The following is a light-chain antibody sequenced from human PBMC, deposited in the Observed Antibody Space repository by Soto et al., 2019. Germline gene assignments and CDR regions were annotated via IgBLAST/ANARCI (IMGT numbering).Light chain of an antibody. CDR1: QSVSSSY. V-gene: IGKV3-20*01. J-gene: IGKJ4*01. CDR2: GAS. CDR3: QQYDSSPLT. Sequence: EMVLTQSPGTLSLSPGERATLSCRASQSVSSSYLAWDQQKPGQANRLLIYGASSRATGIPDRFSGSGSGTDFTLTISRLEPEDFAVYFCQQYDSSPLTFGGGTEVEIK.